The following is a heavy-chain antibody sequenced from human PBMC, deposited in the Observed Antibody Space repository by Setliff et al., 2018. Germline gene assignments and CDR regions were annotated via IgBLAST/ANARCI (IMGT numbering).Heavy chain of an antibody. CDR2: INYNGDA. J-gene: IGHJ6*03. D-gene: IGHD3-10*01. V-gene: IGHV4-39*01. CDR3: ARHVGSRGRGYNYYYYYMDV. Sequence: KASETLSLTCSVLGDSLSSGTQYWAWIRQPPGKGLEWIGNINYNGDAYYNPSLKSRVTMSVDTSRNQFSLKLSSVTAADTAVYYCARHVGSRGRGYNYYYYYMDVWGKGTTVTVSS. CDR1: GDSLSSGTQY.